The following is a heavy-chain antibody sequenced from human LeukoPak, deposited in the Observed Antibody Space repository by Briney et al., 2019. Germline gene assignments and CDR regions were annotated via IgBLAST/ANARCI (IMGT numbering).Heavy chain of an antibody. J-gene: IGHJ4*02. CDR2: ISAYNGNT. CDR1: GYTFTSYG. V-gene: IGHV1-18*01. CDR3: ARGGGYCSSTSCYTKMVPFDY. D-gene: IGHD2-2*02. Sequence: ASVKVSCKASGYTFTSYGISWVRQAPGQGLEWMGWISAYNGNTNYAQKLQGRVTMTTDTSTSTAYMELRSLRSDDTAVYYCARGGGYCSSTSCYTKMVPFDYWGQGTLVTVSS.